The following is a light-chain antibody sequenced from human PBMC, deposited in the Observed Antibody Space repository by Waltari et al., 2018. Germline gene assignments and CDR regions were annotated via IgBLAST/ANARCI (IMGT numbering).Light chain of an antibody. CDR2: ATS. CDR3: QQANSFPIT. J-gene: IGKJ3*01. V-gene: IGKV1-12*01. CDR1: QDIRNW. Sequence: DIQMTQSPSSVSASVGDRVTITCRASQDIRNWLAWYQQKPGKAHNLLIYATSSLQTGVPSRFSGSGSGTEFTLTISSLQPEDFATYYCQQANSFPITFGPGTKVDIK.